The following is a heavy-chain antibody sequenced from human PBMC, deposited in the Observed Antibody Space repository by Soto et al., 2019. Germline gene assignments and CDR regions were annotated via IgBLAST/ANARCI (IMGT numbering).Heavy chain of an antibody. D-gene: IGHD6-13*01. CDR1: GGSMIAYY. CDR2: TYYSGST. CDR3: ARVRGTAGKRYFDY. J-gene: IGHJ4*02. V-gene: IGHV4-59*01. Sequence: SETLSLTCTVSGGSMIAYYWNWMRQPPGKGLQWIGYTYYSGSTTYNPSLKSRVTISVDSSKSQFSLKLDSVTPADTAVYYCARVRGTAGKRYFDYWGPGTLVTVSS.